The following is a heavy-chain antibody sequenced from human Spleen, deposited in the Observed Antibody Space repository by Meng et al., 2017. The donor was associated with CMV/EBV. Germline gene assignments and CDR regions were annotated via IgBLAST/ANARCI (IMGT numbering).Heavy chain of an antibody. V-gene: IGHV4-39*01. CDR3: ARAVDQDAFDI. D-gene: IGHD2-2*01. Sequence: GSLRLPCTVSGGPISSSGYYWGWIRQPPGKGLEWIGSIYYSGSTYYHPSLKSRVTISVDPSKIQFSLKLSSVTAADTAVYYCARAVDQDAFDIWGQGTMVTVSS. CDR1: GGPISSSGYY. J-gene: IGHJ3*02. CDR2: IYYSGST.